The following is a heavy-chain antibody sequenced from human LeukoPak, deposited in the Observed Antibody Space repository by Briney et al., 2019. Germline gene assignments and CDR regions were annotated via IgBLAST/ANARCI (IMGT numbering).Heavy chain of an antibody. V-gene: IGHV3-7*01. J-gene: IGHJ4*02. Sequence: PGGSLRLSCADSGFTFSSYWMSWVRQAPGKGLEWVANIKEDGSEKYYVDSVKGRFTISRDNAKNSLYLQMNSLRAEDTAVYYCARGGFLFHYWGQGTLVTVSS. CDR2: IKEDGSEK. D-gene: IGHD3-10*01. CDR3: ARGGFLFHY. CDR1: GFTFSSYW.